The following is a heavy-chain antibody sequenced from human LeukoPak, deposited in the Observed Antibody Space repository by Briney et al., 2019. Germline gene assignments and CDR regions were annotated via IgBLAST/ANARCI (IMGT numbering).Heavy chain of an antibody. CDR2: INHSGST. CDR3: ARAGGY. J-gene: IGHJ4*02. CDR1: GGSISSSSYY. Sequence: ETRSLTCTVSGGSISSSSYYWSWIRQPPGKGLEWIGEINHSGSTNYNPSLKSRVTISVDTSKNQFSLKLSSETAADTAVYYCARAGGYWGQGTLVTVSS. V-gene: IGHV4-39*07.